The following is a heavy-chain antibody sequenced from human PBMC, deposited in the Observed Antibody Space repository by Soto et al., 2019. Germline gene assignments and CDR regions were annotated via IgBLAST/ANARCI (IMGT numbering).Heavy chain of an antibody. V-gene: IGHV1-8*01. Sequence: GASVKVCSKDSGYTLTSCDLNWVRQATGQGLEWMGWMNPNSGNTGYAQKFQGRVTMTRNTSISTAYMELSSLRSEDTAVYYCARLGDYDYYYMDVWGKGTTVTVSS. CDR2: MNPNSGNT. CDR3: ARLGDYDYYYMDV. D-gene: IGHD3-16*01. J-gene: IGHJ6*03. CDR1: GYTLTSCD.